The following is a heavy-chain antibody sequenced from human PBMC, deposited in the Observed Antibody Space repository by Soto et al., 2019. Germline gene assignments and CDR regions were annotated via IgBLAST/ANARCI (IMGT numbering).Heavy chain of an antibody. Sequence: EVQLVESGGGLVQPGGSLRLSCAASGFTFSDHYMDWVRQAPGKGLEWVGRSKNKADSYTTEYAASVKGRFTISRDGSKTSLFLPMNSLKTEDTAVYYCTVWGSGNDFGAAWGQGILVTVSS. J-gene: IGHJ4*02. CDR2: SKNKADSYTT. CDR3: TVWGSGNDFGAA. V-gene: IGHV3-72*01. D-gene: IGHD3-10*01. CDR1: GFTFSDHY.